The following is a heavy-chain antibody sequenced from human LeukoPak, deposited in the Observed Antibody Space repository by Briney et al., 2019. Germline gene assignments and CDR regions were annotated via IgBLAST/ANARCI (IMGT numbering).Heavy chain of an antibody. V-gene: IGHV4-39*01. J-gene: IGHJ4*02. Sequence: SETLSLTCTVSGGSISSSSYYWGWIRQPPGKGLEWIGSIYYSGNTYYNPSLKSRITISVDTSKNQFSLKLSSVTAADTAVYYCARVGDYGDYGRTTAPDYWGQGTLVTVSS. D-gene: IGHD4-17*01. CDR2: IYYSGNT. CDR1: GGSISSSSYY. CDR3: ARVGDYGDYGRTTAPDY.